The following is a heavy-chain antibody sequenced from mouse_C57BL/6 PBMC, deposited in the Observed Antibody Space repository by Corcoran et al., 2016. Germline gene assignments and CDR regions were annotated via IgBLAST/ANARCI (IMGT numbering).Heavy chain of an antibody. V-gene: IGHV9-3*01. CDR3: ASHYYGSSYWYFDV. Sequence: QIQLVQSGPELKKPGETVKISCKASGYTFTTYGMSWVKQAPGKGLKWMGWINTYSGVPTYADDFKGRFAFSLETSASTAYLQINNLKNEDTATYFCASHYYGSSYWYFDVWGTGTMVTVSS. J-gene: IGHJ1*03. D-gene: IGHD1-1*01. CDR1: GYTFTTYG. CDR2: INTYSGVP.